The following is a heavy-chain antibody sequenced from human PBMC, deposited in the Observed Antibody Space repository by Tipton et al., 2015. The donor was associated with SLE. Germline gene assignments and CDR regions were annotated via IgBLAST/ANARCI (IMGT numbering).Heavy chain of an antibody. J-gene: IGHJ3*02. CDR2: IYTSGAT. CDR3: ARVWLNNAFDI. Sequence: TLSLTCTVSGVSIRSHYWSWIRQPAGKGLEWIGRIYTSGATDDNPSLKSRVTMSVDMSKNQIFLKMTSVTAADSAVYFCARVWLNNAFDIWGQGTRVTVSS. CDR1: GVSIRSHY. V-gene: IGHV4-4*07. D-gene: IGHD2/OR15-2a*01.